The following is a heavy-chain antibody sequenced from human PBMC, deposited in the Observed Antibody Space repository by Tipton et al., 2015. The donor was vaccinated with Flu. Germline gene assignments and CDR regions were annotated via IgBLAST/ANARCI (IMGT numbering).Heavy chain of an antibody. D-gene: IGHD4-11*01. J-gene: IGHJ5*02. CDR2: IYYSGSAYYSGRT. CDR3: ARRDYSNYVSDPKSCFDP. V-gene: IGHV4-39*01. Sequence: TLSLTCTVSGVSMSRSNYYWGWIRQPPGKGLEWIGAIYYSGSAYYSGRTYYNPSLKSRVTISVDTSKNQFSLKLSSVTAADTAVYYCARRDYSNYVSDPKSCFDPWGQGILVTVSS. CDR1: GVSMSRSNYY.